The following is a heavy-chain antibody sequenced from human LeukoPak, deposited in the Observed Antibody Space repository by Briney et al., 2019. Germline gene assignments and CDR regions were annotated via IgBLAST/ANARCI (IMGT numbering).Heavy chain of an antibody. D-gene: IGHD3-10*01. Sequence: SETLSLTCAVSGDSMSSGYYWTWIRQPPGKGLEWIAEIKDTGNANYNPSLKSRLTISIDTSKKQFSLNLRSVTAADTAVYYCVRGGDGGYYFDYWGQGALVTVSS. CDR1: GDSMSSGYY. J-gene: IGHJ4*02. CDR2: IKDTGNA. CDR3: VRGGDGGYYFDY. V-gene: IGHV4-34*01.